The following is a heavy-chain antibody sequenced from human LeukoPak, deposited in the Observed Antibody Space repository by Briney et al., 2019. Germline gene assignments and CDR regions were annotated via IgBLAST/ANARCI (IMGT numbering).Heavy chain of an antibody. CDR1: GFTFSDYY. CDR3: ARLNSYDYVDY. V-gene: IGHV3-11*01. D-gene: IGHD5-18*01. J-gene: IGHJ4*02. CDR2: ISCSGSTI. Sequence: GGSLRLSCAASGFTFSDYYMSWIRQAPGKGLEWVSYISCSGSTIYYADSVKGRFTISKDNAKNSLYLQMYGLRAEATALYCGARLNSYDYVDYWGQGTLVTVSS.